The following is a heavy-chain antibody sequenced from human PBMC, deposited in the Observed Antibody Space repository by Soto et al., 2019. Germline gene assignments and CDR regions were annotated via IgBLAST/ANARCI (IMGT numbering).Heavy chain of an antibody. Sequence: SSETLSLTCTVSGGSISSGDYYWSWIRQPPGKGLEWIGYIYYSGSTYYNPSLKSRVTISVDTSKNQFSLKLSSVTAADTAVYYCARGWNYYDSSGYNFQYYFDYWGQGTLVTVSS. CDR1: GGSISSGDYY. CDR2: IYYSGST. D-gene: IGHD3-22*01. CDR3: ARGWNYYDSSGYNFQYYFDY. V-gene: IGHV4-30-4*01. J-gene: IGHJ4*02.